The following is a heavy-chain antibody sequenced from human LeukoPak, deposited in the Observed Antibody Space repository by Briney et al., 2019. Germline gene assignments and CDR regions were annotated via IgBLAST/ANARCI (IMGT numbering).Heavy chain of an antibody. D-gene: IGHD6-13*01. CDR1: GFTVSSNY. CDR3: ARGSGARIAAAGTLDY. CDR2: IYSGGST. V-gene: IGHV3-53*01. J-gene: IGHJ4*02. Sequence: GGSLRLSCAASGFTVSSNYMSWARQAPGKGLEWVSVIYSGGSTYYADSVKGRFTISRDNSKNTLYLQMNSLRAEDTAVYYCARGSGARIAAAGTLDYWGQGTLVTVSS.